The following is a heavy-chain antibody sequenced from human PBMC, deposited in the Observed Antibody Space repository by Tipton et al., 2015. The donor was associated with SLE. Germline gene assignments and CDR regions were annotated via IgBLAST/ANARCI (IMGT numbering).Heavy chain of an antibody. D-gene: IGHD6-13*01. Sequence: GSLRLSCAASGFTFDDYTMHWVRQAPGKGLEWVSLISWDGGSTYYADSVKGRFTISRDNSKNSLYLQMNSLRTEDTALYYCAKDIRSSWSFDYWGQGTLVTVSS. J-gene: IGHJ4*02. CDR3: AKDIRSSWSFDY. CDR2: ISWDGGST. CDR1: GFTFDDYT. V-gene: IGHV3-43*01.